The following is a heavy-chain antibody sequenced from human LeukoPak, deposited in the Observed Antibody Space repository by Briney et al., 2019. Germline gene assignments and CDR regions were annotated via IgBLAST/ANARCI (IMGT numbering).Heavy chain of an antibody. CDR1: GTSISSSY. Sequence: SETLSLTCTVSGTSISSSYWSWIRQPPGKGLEWIGYIYYTGSTNYNPSLKSRVTISFDTSKNQFSLKLISVTAADTAVFYCAKLASGGYYHHFDSWGQGALVTVSP. CDR2: IYYTGST. D-gene: IGHD3-22*01. J-gene: IGHJ4*02. CDR3: AKLASGGYYHHFDS. V-gene: IGHV4-59*01.